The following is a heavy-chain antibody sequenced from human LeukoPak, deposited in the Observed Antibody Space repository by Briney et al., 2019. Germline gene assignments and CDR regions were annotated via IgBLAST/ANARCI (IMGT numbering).Heavy chain of an antibody. CDR3: ARDQNFQH. CDR2: IKEDGSVK. J-gene: IGHJ1*01. Sequence: GSLRLSCAASGFSFSTYWMSWVRQAPGKGLEWVANIKEDGSVKYYVDSVKGRFTVSRDNAKNSVYLQMNSLRAEDTALYHCARDQNFQHWGQGTLVTVSS. CDR1: GFSFSTYW. V-gene: IGHV3-7*04.